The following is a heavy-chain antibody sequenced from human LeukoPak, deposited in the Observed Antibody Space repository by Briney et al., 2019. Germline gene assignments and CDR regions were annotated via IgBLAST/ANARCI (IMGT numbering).Heavy chain of an antibody. CDR1: GSSISSDYW. CDR2: IRYSGTT. D-gene: IGHD3-10*01. Sequence: SETLSLTCAVSGSSISSDYWWSWVRQPPGKGLEYIGEIRYSGTTNYNPSLKSRVTISLDKSKNQFSLNLNSVTAADTAVFYCARGSHDTIRGVLDIWGQGTMVTVSS. V-gene: IGHV4-4*02. J-gene: IGHJ3*02. CDR3: ARGSHDTIRGVLDI.